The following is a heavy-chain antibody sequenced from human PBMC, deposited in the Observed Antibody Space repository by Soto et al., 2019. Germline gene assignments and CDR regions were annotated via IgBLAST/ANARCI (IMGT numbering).Heavy chain of an antibody. CDR2: INHSGST. V-gene: IGHV4-34*01. CDR3: GGDEHRPYCGGDCFQSIYYFDY. J-gene: IGHJ4*02. Sequence: QVQLQQWGAGLLKPSETLSLTCAVYGGSFSGYYWSWIRQPPGKGLEWIGEINHSGSTNYNPSLKSRVTISVDTSKNQFSLKLSSVTAADTAVCYWGGDEHRPYCGGDCFQSIYYFDYWGQGTLVTVSS. D-gene: IGHD2-21*01. CDR1: GGSFSGYY.